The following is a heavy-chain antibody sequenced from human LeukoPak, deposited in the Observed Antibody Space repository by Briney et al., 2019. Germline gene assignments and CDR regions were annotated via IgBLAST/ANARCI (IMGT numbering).Heavy chain of an antibody. CDR3: ARDLECSGGSCYSDY. J-gene: IGHJ4*02. CDR2: ISYDGSNK. CDR1: GFTFSSYA. V-gene: IGHV3-30*04. D-gene: IGHD2-15*01. Sequence: GGSLRLSCAASGFTFSSYAMHWVRQAPGKGLEWVAVISYDGSNKYYADSVKGRFTISRDNSKNTLYLQMNSLRAEDTAVYYCARDLECSGGSCYSDYWGQGTLVTVSS.